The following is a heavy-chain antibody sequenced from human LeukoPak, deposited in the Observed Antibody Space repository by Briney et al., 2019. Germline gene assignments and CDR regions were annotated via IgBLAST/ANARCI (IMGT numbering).Heavy chain of an antibody. CDR2: ISAYNGNT. CDR1: GYTFTSYG. V-gene: IGHV1-18*01. Sequence: ASVKVSCKASGYTFTSYGISWVQQAPGQGLEWMGWISAYNGNTNYAQKLQGRVTMTTDTSTSTAYMELRSLRSDDTAVYYCARDGSVYCSSTSCYSGYYYYGMDVWGQGTTVTVSS. J-gene: IGHJ6*02. D-gene: IGHD2-2*01. CDR3: ARDGSVYCSSTSCYSGYYYYGMDV.